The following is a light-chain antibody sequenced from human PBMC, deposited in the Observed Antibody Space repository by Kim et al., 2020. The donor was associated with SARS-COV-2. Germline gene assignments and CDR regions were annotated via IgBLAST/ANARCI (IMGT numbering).Light chain of an antibody. CDR1: NIGSKN. J-gene: IGLJ1*01. V-gene: IGLV3-9*01. Sequence: SYELTQPLSVSVSLGQTARITCGGNNIGSKNVHWYQQKPGQAPVLVIYKDSNRPSGIPERFSGSNSGNTATLTISRAQAGDEADYYCQVWDSSTAYNYVFGTGTKVNVL. CDR2: KDS. CDR3: QVWDSSTAYNYV.